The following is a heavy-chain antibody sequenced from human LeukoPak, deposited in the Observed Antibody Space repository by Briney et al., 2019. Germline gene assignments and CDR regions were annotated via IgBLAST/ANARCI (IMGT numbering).Heavy chain of an antibody. J-gene: IGHJ6*03. V-gene: IGHV1-2*02. D-gene: IGHD2-2*01. CDR1: GYTFTGYY. Sequence: GASVKVSCKASGYTFTGYYMHWVRQAPGQGLEWMGWINPNSGGTNYAQKFQGRVTMTRDTSISTAYMELSRLRSDDTAVYYCATAHCSSTSCYGWYYYYYVDVWGKGTTVTVSS. CDR3: ATAHCSSTSCYGWYYYYYVDV. CDR2: INPNSGGT.